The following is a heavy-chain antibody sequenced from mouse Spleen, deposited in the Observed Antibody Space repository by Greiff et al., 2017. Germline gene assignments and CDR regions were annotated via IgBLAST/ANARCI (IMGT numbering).Heavy chain of an antibody. CDR2: ISSGSSTI. V-gene: IGHV5-17*02. J-gene: IGHJ1*01. D-gene: IGHD2-3*01. Sequence: SGFTFSSFGMHWVRQAPEKGLEWVAYISSGSSTIYYADTVKGRFTISRDNPKNTLFLQMTSLRSEDTAMYYCARYDGYHWYFDVWGAGTTVTVSS. CDR1: GFTFSSFG. CDR3: ARYDGYHWYFDV.